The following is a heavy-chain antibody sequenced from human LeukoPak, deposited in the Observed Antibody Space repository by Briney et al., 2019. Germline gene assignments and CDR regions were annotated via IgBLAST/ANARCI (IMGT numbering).Heavy chain of an antibody. D-gene: IGHD3-22*01. CDR3: TYYYDSSGYYGGFDP. Sequence: SVKVSCKASGGTFSSYTTSWVRQAPGQGLEWMGRIIPILGIANYAQKFQGRVTITADKSTSTAYMELSSLRSEDTAVYYCTYYYDSSGYYGGFDPWGQGTLVTVSS. V-gene: IGHV1-69*02. CDR2: IIPILGIA. J-gene: IGHJ5*02. CDR1: GGTFSSYT.